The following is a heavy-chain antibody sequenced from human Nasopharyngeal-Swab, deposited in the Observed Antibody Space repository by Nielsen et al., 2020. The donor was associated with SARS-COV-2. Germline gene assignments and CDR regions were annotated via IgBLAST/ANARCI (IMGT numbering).Heavy chain of an antibody. Sequence: VRQAPGKGLEWMGRIDPSDSYTNYSPSFQGHVTISADKSISTAYLQWSSLKASDTAMYYCARRRYNWNLDSDYYGMDVWGRGTTVTVSS. D-gene: IGHD1-20*01. CDR2: IDPSDSYT. V-gene: IGHV5-10-1*01. CDR3: ARRRYNWNLDSDYYGMDV. J-gene: IGHJ6*02.